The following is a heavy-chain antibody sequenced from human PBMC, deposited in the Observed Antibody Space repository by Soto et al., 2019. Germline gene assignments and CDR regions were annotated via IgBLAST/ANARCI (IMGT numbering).Heavy chain of an antibody. Sequence: SETLSLTCAVSGYSIGSGYYWGWIRQPPGKGLEWIGSIYHSGSTYYNPSLKSRVTISVDTSKNQFSLKLSSVTAADTAAYYCARVPARIAAAGRFWFDPWGQGTLVTVSS. D-gene: IGHD6-13*01. CDR1: GYSIGSGYY. V-gene: IGHV4-38-2*01. CDR3: ARVPARIAAAGRFWFDP. CDR2: IYHSGST. J-gene: IGHJ5*02.